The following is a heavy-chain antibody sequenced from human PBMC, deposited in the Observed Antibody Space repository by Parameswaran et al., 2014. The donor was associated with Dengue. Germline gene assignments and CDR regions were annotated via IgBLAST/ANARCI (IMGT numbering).Heavy chain of an antibody. CDR2: INTNTGNP. CDR3: ARAFCSSTSCSNGAFDI. V-gene: IGHV7-4-1*02. Sequence: WVRQAPGQGLEWMGWINTNTGNPTYAQGFTGRFVFSLDTSVSTAYLQISSLKAEDTAVYYCARAFCSSTSCSNGAFDIWGQGTMVTVSS. J-gene: IGHJ3*02. D-gene: IGHD2-2*01.